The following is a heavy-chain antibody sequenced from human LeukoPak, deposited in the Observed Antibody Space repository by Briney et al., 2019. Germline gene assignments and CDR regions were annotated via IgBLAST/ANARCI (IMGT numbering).Heavy chain of an antibody. V-gene: IGHV3-33*01. Sequence: GGSLRLSCAASGFTFTSYGMHWVRQAPGKGLEWVALIWYDGTNKYYADSVKGRFSISRDNAKNSLYLQMNSLRPEDTAVYYCARDSLIFGVVTTFDYWGQGTLVTVSS. CDR1: GFTFTSYG. CDR3: ARDSLIFGVVTTFDY. J-gene: IGHJ4*02. D-gene: IGHD3-3*01. CDR2: IWYDGTNK.